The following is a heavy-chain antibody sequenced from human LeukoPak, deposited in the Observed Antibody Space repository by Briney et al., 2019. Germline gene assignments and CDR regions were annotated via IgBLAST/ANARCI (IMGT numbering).Heavy chain of an antibody. J-gene: IGHJ6*03. CDR1: GGSISSYF. CDR2: IYYSGNT. Sequence: SETLSLTCTVSGGSISSYFWIWIRQPPGKGLEWIGYIYYSGNTNSNPSLKSRVTISLDTSKNQFSLKLSSVTAADTAVYYCAGGRPHYYYYYMDVWGKGTTVTVSS. CDR3: AGGRPHYYYYYMDV. V-gene: IGHV4-59*01. D-gene: IGHD3-16*01.